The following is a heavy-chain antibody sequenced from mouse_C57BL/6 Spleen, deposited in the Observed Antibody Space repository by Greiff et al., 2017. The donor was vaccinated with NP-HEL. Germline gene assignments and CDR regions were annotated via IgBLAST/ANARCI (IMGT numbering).Heavy chain of an antibody. V-gene: IGHV1-80*01. CDR1: GHAFSSYW. J-gene: IGHJ2*01. Sequence: VKVVESGAELVKPGASVKISCKASGHAFSSYWMNWVKQRPGKGLEWIGQIYPGDGGTNYNGKFKGKATLTADKSSSTAYMQLSSLTSEDSAVYFCARGSYYYGSSPHFDYWGQGTTLTVSS. CDR2: IYPGDGGT. CDR3: ARGSYYYGSSPHFDY. D-gene: IGHD1-1*01.